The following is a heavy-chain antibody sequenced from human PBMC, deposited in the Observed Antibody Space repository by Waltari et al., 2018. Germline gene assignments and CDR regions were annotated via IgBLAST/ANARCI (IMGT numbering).Heavy chain of an antibody. V-gene: IGHV2-5*01. D-gene: IGHD3-10*01. J-gene: IGHJ4*02. CDR3: AHRRGGYFDY. Sequence: QITLKESGPTLVKHTQTLTLTCTFSGFSLSTSEVAVGWIRQPPGKALEWVALIYWHDEKRYSPSLNSRLIITKDTSKNLVVLTMTNMDPVDIATYYCAHRRGGYFDYWGQGILVTVSS. CDR1: GFSLSTSEVA. CDR2: IYWHDEK.